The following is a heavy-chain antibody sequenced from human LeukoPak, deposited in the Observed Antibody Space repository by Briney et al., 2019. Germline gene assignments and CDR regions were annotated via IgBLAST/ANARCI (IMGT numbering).Heavy chain of an antibody. J-gene: IGHJ4*02. D-gene: IGHD1-26*01. CDR2: IIPIFGTA. V-gene: IGHV1-69*05. CDR3: AREKGSTTAYSD. Sequence: SVKVSCKASGGTFSSYAISWVRQAPGQGLEWMGGIIPIFGTANYAQKFQGSVTITTDESTSTAYMELSSLRSEDTAVYYCAREKGSTTAYSDWGQGTLVTVSS. CDR1: GGTFSSYA.